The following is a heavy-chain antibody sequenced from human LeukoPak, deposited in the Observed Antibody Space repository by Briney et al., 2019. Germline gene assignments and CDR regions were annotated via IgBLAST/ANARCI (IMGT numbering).Heavy chain of an antibody. CDR3: ARLSYRTGWYGDNFDY. V-gene: IGHV4-39*01. J-gene: IGHJ4*02. CDR1: GGSISNRSYY. Sequence: SETLSLTCTVSGGSISNRSYYWGWIRQPPGEGLEWIGNIYYSGNTYYNPSLTSRVTISVDTSNNQFSLRLSSVSAADTAVYYCARLSYRTGWYGDNFDYWGQGTLVTVSS. CDR2: IYYSGNT. D-gene: IGHD6-19*01.